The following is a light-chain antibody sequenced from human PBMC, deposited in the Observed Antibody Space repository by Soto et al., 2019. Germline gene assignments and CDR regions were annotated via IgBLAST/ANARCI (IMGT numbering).Light chain of an antibody. CDR2: EVS. CDR1: SSDVGGYNY. CDR3: ASYTRTTTLV. V-gene: IGLV2-14*01. Sequence: QSALTQPASVSGSPGQSITISCTGTSSDVGGYNYDSWYQQHPGKAPKLMIYEVSNRPSGISYRFSGSKSGNTASLTISGLQAEDEADYYCASYTRTTTLVFGGGTKVTVL. J-gene: IGLJ2*01.